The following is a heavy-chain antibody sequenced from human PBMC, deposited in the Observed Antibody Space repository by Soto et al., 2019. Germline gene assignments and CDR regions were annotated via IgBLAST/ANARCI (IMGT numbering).Heavy chain of an antibody. D-gene: IGHD1-26*01. V-gene: IGHV4-59*01. J-gene: IGHJ4*02. CDR2: IFYSGST. CDR3: ARRYGGNFDY. Sequence: SETLSLTCTVSGGSISSYYWSWIRQPPGKGLEWIGYIFYSGSTNYNPSLKSRVTISVDTSKNQFSLKLSSVTAADTAVYYCARRYGGNFDYWGQGTLVTVS. CDR1: GGSISSYY.